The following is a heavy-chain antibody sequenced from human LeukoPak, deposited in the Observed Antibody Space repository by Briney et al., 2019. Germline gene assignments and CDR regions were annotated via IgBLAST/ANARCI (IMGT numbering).Heavy chain of an antibody. Sequence: ASVKVSCKASGYTFTGYYMHWVRQAPGQGLEWMGWINPNSGGTNYAQKFQGWVTMTRDTSISTAYMELSSLRSADTAVYYCGRAPVQWVLLPISGDAFDIWGQGTMVTVSS. J-gene: IGHJ3*02. D-gene: IGHD3-22*01. CDR1: GYTFTGYY. CDR3: GRAPVQWVLLPISGDAFDI. CDR2: INPNSGGT. V-gene: IGHV1-2*04.